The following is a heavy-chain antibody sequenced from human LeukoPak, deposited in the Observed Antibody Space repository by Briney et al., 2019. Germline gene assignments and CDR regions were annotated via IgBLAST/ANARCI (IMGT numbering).Heavy chain of an antibody. D-gene: IGHD3/OR15-3a*01. Sequence: SETLSLTCTVSGGSISSYYWSWIRQPPGKGLEWIGYIYYSGSTNYNPSLKSRVTISVDTSKNQFSLKLSSVTAADTAVYYCARIGLGDYVDYWGQGTLVTVSS. J-gene: IGHJ4*02. CDR2: IYYSGST. CDR1: GGSISSYY. CDR3: ARIGLGDYVDY. V-gene: IGHV4-59*01.